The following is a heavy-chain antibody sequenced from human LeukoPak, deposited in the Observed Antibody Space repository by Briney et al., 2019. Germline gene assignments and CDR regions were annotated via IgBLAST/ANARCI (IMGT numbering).Heavy chain of an antibody. CDR1: GGSFSGYY. CDR2: IYYSGST. V-gene: IGHV4-59*01. Sequence: SETLSLTCAVYGGSFSGYYWSWIRQPPGKGLEWIGYIYYSGSTNYNPSLKSRVTISVDTSKNQFSLKLSSVTAADTAVYYCARAPYNFGVVIVPYYFDYWGQGTLVTVSS. D-gene: IGHD3-3*01. J-gene: IGHJ4*02. CDR3: ARAPYNFGVVIVPYYFDY.